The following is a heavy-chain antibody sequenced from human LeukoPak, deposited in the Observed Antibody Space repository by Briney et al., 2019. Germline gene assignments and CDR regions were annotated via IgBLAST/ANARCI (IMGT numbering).Heavy chain of an antibody. J-gene: IGHJ4*02. D-gene: IGHD2-2*01. Sequence: PGGSLRLSCAGSGYSFDEYAMHWVRQAPGKGLEWVSGINWKSDKIGYADSVKGRFTISRDNSKNSLYLQMNSLRVEDTALYYCAKDRYCTSSSCPIDYWGQGTMVTVPS. CDR3: AKDRYCTSSSCPIDY. CDR2: INWKSDKI. CDR1: GYSFDEYA. V-gene: IGHV3-9*01.